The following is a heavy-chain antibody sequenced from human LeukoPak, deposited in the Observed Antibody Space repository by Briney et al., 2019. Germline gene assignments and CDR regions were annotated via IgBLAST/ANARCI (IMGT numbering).Heavy chain of an antibody. V-gene: IGHV1-18*01. Sequence: ASVKVSCKASGYTFTSYGTSWVRQAPGQGLEWMGWISAYNGNTNYAQKLQGRVTMTTDTSTSTAYMELRSLRSDDTAVYYCARPSYSSSWSPCLDYWGQGTLVTVSS. D-gene: IGHD6-13*01. CDR3: ARPSYSSSWSPCLDY. CDR2: ISAYNGNT. CDR1: GYTFTSYG. J-gene: IGHJ4*02.